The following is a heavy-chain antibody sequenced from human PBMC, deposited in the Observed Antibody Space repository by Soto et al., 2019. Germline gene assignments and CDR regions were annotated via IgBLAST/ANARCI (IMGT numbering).Heavy chain of an antibody. Sequence: GSLRLSCAASGFTFSSYAMSWVRQAPGKGLEWVSAISGSGGSTYYADSVKGRFTISRDNSKNTLYLQMNSLRAEDTAVYYCATDYDFWSGYYRNDFDYWGQGTLVTVSS. CDR2: ISGSGGST. V-gene: IGHV3-23*01. CDR3: ATDYDFWSGYYRNDFDY. J-gene: IGHJ4*02. CDR1: GFTFSSYA. D-gene: IGHD3-3*01.